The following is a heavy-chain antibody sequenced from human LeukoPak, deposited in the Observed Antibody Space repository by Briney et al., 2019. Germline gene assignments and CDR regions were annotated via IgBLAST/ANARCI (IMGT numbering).Heavy chain of an antibody. CDR3: ARDSGYSYADVY. CDR1: GFTFRSYA. Sequence: GGSLRLSCAASGFTFRSYAMQWVRQAPGKGLEWVSYITYNSGTIFYADSVKGRFTISRDNAKDSLYLQMSSLRDEDTAVYYCARDSGYSYADVYWGQGTLVTVSS. D-gene: IGHD5-18*01. CDR2: ITYNSGTI. J-gene: IGHJ4*02. V-gene: IGHV3-48*02.